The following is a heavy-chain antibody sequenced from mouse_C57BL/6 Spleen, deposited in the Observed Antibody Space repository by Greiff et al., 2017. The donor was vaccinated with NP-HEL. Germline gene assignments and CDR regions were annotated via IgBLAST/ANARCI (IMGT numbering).Heavy chain of an antibody. V-gene: IGHV5-6*01. CDR3: ARPHPMVTTLYAMDY. J-gene: IGHJ4*01. D-gene: IGHD2-1*01. Sequence: EVKLLESGGDLVKPGGSLKLSCAASGFTFSSYGMSWVRQTPDKRLEWVATISSGGSYTYYPDSVKGRFTISRDNAKNTLYLQMSSLKSEDTAMYYCARPHPMVTTLYAMDYWGQGTSVTVSS. CDR2: ISSGGSYT. CDR1: GFTFSSYG.